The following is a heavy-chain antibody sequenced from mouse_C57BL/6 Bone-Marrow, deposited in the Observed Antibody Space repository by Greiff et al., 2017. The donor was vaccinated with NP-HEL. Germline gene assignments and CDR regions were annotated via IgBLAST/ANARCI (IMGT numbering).Heavy chain of an antibody. CDR1: GYTFTTYP. Sequence: VQVVESGAELVKPGASVKMSCKASGYTFTTYPIEWMKQNHGKGLEWIGNFHPYNDDIKYNEKFKGKATLTGEKSSSTVYLELSRLTSDDAAVYYCARQSAEVASTLAMDYWGQGTSVTVSS. V-gene: IGHV1-47*01. CDR3: ARQSAEVASTLAMDY. D-gene: IGHD6-1*01. J-gene: IGHJ4*01. CDR2: FHPYNDDI.